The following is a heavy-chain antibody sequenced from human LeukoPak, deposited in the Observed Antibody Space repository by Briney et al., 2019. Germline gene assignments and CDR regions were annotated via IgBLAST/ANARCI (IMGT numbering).Heavy chain of an antibody. J-gene: IGHJ4*02. D-gene: IGHD3-10*01. CDR1: GFTFSTFA. Sequence: GRSLRLSCAASGFTFSTFAMHWVRQAPGKGLEWVAVISSDASNQYYADSVKGRFTISRDNSKNTLYLQMNSLRAEDTAVYHCAKRGSGSYSIDYWGQGTLVTVSS. CDR3: AKRGSGSYSIDY. V-gene: IGHV3-30*18. CDR2: ISSDASNQ.